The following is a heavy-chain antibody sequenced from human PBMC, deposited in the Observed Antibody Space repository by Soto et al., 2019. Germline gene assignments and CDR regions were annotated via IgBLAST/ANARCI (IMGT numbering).Heavy chain of an antibody. V-gene: IGHV4-34*01. J-gene: IGHJ6*02. CDR1: GGSFSGYY. CDR3: ARERVRIAARRDYYYYGMDV. Sequence: SETLSLTCAVYGGSFSGYYWSWIRQPPGEGLGWVGKINHSGSPKYNPSLKSRGTISVGTSKNQFSLKLSSVTAADTAVYYCARERVRIAARRDYYYYGMDVWGQGTTVTVSS. CDR2: INHSGSP. D-gene: IGHD6-6*01.